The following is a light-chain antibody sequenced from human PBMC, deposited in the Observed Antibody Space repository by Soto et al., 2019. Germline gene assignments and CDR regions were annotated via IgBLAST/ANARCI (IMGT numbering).Light chain of an antibody. CDR3: QQYNNYSPT. V-gene: IGKV1-5*01. J-gene: IGKJ1*01. Sequence: DIQMTQSPSTLSAYVGDRVTITCRASQSITNWVAWYQQKPGKAPKLLIYDAYNLESGVPSRFSGGGSGTDFTLTVSSLQPDDFATYYCQQYNNYSPTFGQGTKVEV. CDR1: QSITNW. CDR2: DAY.